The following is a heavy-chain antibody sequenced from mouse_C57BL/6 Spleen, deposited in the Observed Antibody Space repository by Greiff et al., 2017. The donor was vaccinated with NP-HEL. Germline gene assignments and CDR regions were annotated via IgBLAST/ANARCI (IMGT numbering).Heavy chain of an antibody. CDR1: GYTFTSYW. D-gene: IGHD4-1*01. CDR3: TRWRLGRSWYFDV. J-gene: IGHJ1*03. Sequence: VQLQQPGTELVKPGASVKMSCKTSGYTFTSYWMHWVKQRPGQGLEWIGAIYPGNSDTSYNQKFKGKAKLTAVTSASTAYMELSSLTNEDSAVYYCTRWRLGRSWYFDVWGTGTTVTVSS. CDR2: IYPGNSDT. V-gene: IGHV1-5*01.